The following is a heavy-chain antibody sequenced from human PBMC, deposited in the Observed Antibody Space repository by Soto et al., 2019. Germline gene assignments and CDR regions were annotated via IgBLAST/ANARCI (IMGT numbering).Heavy chain of an antibody. J-gene: IGHJ1*01. CDR2: LHYSGIT. D-gene: IGHD3-16*01. CDR1: GGSISSSSYF. Sequence: SSETLSLTCTVSGGSISSSSYFWGWIRQPPGKGLEWIVSLHYSGITYYNLSLKSRVTISVDTSKNQFSLKLTSVTAADTAVYYCANTHGGPEYFQHWGQGTLVTVSS. V-gene: IGHV4-39*01. CDR3: ANTHGGPEYFQH.